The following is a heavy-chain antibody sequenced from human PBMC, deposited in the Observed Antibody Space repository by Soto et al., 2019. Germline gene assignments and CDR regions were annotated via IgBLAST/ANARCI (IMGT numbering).Heavy chain of an antibody. J-gene: IGHJ5*02. CDR2: IYYSGTT. CDR3: ARSSSALVDP. V-gene: IGHV4-39*01. Sequence: QLHLQESGPGLVKPSETLSLTCTVSGGSITSDGYYWGLIRQPPGKGLEWIGSIYYSGTTYYNPSLKSRVTISVDPSKNQISLKLSSVSAADTAVYYCARSSSALVDPWGRGTLVTVSS. D-gene: IGHD3-16*01. CDR1: GGSITSDGYY.